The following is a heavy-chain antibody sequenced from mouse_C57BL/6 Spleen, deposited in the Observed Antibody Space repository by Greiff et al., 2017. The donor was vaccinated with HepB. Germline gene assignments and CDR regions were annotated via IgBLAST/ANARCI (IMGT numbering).Heavy chain of an antibody. J-gene: IGHJ2*01. D-gene: IGHD1-1*01. V-gene: IGHV1-52*01. CDR1: GYTFTSYW. CDR2: IDPSDSET. CDR3: ARGDSYYGSRGGFDY. Sequence: QVQLQQPGAELVRPGSSVKLSCKASGYTFTSYWMHWVKQRPIQGLEWIGNIDPSDSETHYNQKFKDKATLTVDKSSSTAYMQLSSLTSEDSAVYYCARGDSYYGSRGGFDYWGQGTTLTVSS.